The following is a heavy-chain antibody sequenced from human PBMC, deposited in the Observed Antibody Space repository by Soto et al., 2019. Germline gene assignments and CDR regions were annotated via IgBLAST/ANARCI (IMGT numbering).Heavy chain of an antibody. J-gene: IGHJ6*02. V-gene: IGHV4-39*02. CDR3: ARDLWGYCGTDCYPLDV. Sequence: SETLFLTCTVSGGSISSSSYYWGWIRQPPGKGLECIGSIYYSGSTYYNPSLKSRVTISVDTSKNQFSLKLSSVTAADAAVYYCARDLWGYCGTDCYPLDVWGQGTTVTVSS. CDR2: IYYSGST. D-gene: IGHD2-21*02. CDR1: GGSISSSSYY.